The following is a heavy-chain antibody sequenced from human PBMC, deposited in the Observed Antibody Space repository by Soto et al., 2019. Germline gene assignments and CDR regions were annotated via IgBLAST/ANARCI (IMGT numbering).Heavy chain of an antibody. CDR3: ARDRRIYGDPHFDY. CDR1: GFTFSSYS. D-gene: IGHD4-17*01. J-gene: IGHJ4*02. CDR2: ISSSSSYI. Sequence: GGSLRLSCAASGFTFSSYSMNWVRQAPGKGLEWVSSISSSSSYIYYADSVKGRFTISRDNAKNSLYLQMNSLRAEDTAVYYCARDRRIYGDPHFDYWGQGTLVTVSS. V-gene: IGHV3-21*01.